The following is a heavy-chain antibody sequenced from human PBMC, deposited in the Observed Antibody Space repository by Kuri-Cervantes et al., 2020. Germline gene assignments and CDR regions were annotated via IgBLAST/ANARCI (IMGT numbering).Heavy chain of an antibody. CDR3: AREPYYDILTGYYLGYYGMDV. Sequence: GESLKISCAASGFTFSSYSMNWVRQAPGKGLEWVSSISSSSSYIYYADSVKGRFTISRDNAKNSLYLQMNSLRAEDTAVYYCAREPYYDILTGYYLGYYGMDVWGQGTTVTVSS. CDR1: GFTFSSYS. D-gene: IGHD3-9*01. CDR2: ISSSSSYI. J-gene: IGHJ6*02. V-gene: IGHV3-21*01.